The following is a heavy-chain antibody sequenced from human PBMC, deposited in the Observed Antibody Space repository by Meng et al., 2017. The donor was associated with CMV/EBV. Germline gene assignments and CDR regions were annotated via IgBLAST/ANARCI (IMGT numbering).Heavy chain of an antibody. V-gene: IGHV3-30*04. CDR2: TSYDGRYN. CDR1: GFTFSRIA. J-gene: IGHJ4*02. CDR3: ARDDVLGPTTPSNVGYFDY. Sequence: GSLKISCAASGFTFSRIAMHWVRQAPGKGLEWVAFTSYDGRYNGYADSVKGRFTLSRDNSKNTLFLEMNSLRAEDTAVYFCARDDVLGPTTPSNVGYFDYWGQGTRVTVSS. D-gene: IGHD1-26*01.